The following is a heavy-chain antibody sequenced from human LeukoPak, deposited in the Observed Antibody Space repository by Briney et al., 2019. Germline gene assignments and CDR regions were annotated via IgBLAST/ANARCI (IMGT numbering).Heavy chain of an antibody. V-gene: IGHV3-23*01. J-gene: IGHJ4*02. CDR2: INDNGLNT. CDR1: GFTFNNYG. Sequence: GGSLRLSCAASGFTFNNYGMSRVRQAPAKGLEWVSTINDNGLNTHYADSVKGRFTISRDDSKNTLHLQMNSLRADDTALYYCTKGDGGWYPIDYWGQGILVIVSS. CDR3: TKGDGGWYPIDY. D-gene: IGHD6-19*01.